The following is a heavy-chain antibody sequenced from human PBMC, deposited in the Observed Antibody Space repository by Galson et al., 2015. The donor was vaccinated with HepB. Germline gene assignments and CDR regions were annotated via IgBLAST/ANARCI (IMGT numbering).Heavy chain of an antibody. D-gene: IGHD3-16*01. CDR3: AKVAILGATPHYFDY. CDR2: VTGGGEIT. CDR1: GFRFTKYT. V-gene: IGHV3-23*01. J-gene: IGHJ4*02. Sequence: SLRLSCAASGFRFTKYTMAWVRQVPGKGLEWVSAVTGGGEITYFADSVRGRFSISKDISQNTVHLQMNRLRVEDTAIYHCAKVAILGATPHYFDYLGQGTLVTVS.